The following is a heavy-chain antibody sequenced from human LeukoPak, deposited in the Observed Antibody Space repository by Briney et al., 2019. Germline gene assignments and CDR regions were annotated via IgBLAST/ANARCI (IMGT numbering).Heavy chain of an antibody. CDR1: GGTFSTFG. Sequence: SVKVSCKASGGTFSTFGISWVRQAPGQGLEWMGRIVSILGITDYAQKFQGRVTITADKSTSTAYMELSRLRFEDTAFYYCARDRSIVGSNMGLDYWGQGTQVTVSS. D-gene: IGHD1-26*01. CDR2: IVSILGIT. CDR3: ARDRSIVGSNMGLDY. V-gene: IGHV1-69*04. J-gene: IGHJ4*02.